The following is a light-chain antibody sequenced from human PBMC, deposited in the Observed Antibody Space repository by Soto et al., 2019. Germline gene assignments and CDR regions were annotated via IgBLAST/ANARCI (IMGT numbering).Light chain of an antibody. CDR1: SSDVGGYNY. J-gene: IGLJ2*01. V-gene: IGLV2-14*01. CDR2: DVS. Sequence: QSALTQPASVSGSPGQSITISCTGTSSDVGGYNYVSWYQQHPGKAPKLMIYDVSNRPSGVSNRFSGSKSGNTASLTISGLQAEDEADYHCSSYTSSILFGGGTNLTVL. CDR3: SSYTSSIL.